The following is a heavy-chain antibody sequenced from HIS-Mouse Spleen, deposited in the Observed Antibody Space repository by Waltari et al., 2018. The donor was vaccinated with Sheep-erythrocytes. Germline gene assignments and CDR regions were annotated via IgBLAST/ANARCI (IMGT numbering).Heavy chain of an antibody. D-gene: IGHD2-2*01. CDR3: ARGYCSSTSCYGYFQH. J-gene: IGHJ1*01. CDR1: GYTFTGYY. Sequence: QVQLVQSGAEVKKPGASVKVSCKASGYTFTGYYMHWVRQAPGQGLEWMAWSNTNSGGTKSAKKFQGRVTRTRDRSISTAYMELSRLRSDDTAVYYCARGYCSSTSCYGYFQHWGQGTLVTVSS. V-gene: IGHV1-2*02. CDR2: SNTNSGGT.